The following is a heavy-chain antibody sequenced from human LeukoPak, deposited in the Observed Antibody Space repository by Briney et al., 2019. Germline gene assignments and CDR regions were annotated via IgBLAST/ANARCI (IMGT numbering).Heavy chain of an antibody. CDR3: ARSPFMITFGGVISPLDY. D-gene: IGHD3-16*02. CDR1: GYTFTGYY. V-gene: IGHV1-2*04. CDR2: INPNSGGT. J-gene: IGHJ4*02. Sequence: ASVKVSCKASGYTFTGYYMHWVRQAPGQGLEWMGWINPNSGGTNYAQKFQGWVTMTRDTSISTAYMELSRLRSDDTAVYYCARSPFMITFGGVISPLDYWGQGTLVTVSS.